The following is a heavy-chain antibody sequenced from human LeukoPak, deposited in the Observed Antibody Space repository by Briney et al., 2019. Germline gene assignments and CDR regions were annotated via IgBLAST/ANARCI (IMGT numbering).Heavy chain of an antibody. D-gene: IGHD2-2*01. Sequence: GGALQSSCKGAGCSFTSYWIGWGGRKPGEGVEGRGIIYPGDSDTRYSPSFQGQVPISADKSISTAYLQWSSLKASDTAMYYCARRSPAASPKGFDYWGQGTLVTVSS. CDR3: ARRSPAASPKGFDY. J-gene: IGHJ4*02. CDR1: GCSFTSYW. V-gene: IGHV5-51*01. CDR2: IYPGDSDT.